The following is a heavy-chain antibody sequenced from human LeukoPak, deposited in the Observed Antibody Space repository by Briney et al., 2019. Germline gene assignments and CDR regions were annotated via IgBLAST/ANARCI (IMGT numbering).Heavy chain of an antibody. Sequence: ASVKVSCKASGYTFTASYIHWVRQAPGQGLEWMGWINPNSGGTNFAQKFQGRVTMTRDTSISTAYMELSRLRSDDTAVYYCARYDSSGYYYPSSSTDAFDIWGQGTMVTVSS. CDR3: ARYDSSGYYYPSSSTDAFDI. CDR1: GYTFTASY. J-gene: IGHJ3*02. V-gene: IGHV1-2*02. CDR2: INPNSGGT. D-gene: IGHD3-22*01.